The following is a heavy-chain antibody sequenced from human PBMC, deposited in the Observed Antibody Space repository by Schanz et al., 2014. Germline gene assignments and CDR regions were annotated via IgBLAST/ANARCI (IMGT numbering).Heavy chain of an antibody. V-gene: IGHV3-13*01. D-gene: IGHD3-10*01. CDR2: IGYLGDT. CDR1: GFTLSNSD. J-gene: IGHJ4*02. Sequence: EVHLVESGGGLVKRGGSLRLSCAASGFTLSNSDMHWVRQGTGKRLEWVSTIGYLGDTYYPDSVKGRFTVSRDSGQNSLYLQMNSLRAGDTAVYYCARANYRRKINFDYWGRGTLVTVSS. CDR3: ARANYRRKINFDY.